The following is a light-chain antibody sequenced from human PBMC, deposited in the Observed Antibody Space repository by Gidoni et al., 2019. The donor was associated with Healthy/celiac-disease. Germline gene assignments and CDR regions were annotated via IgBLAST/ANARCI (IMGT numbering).Light chain of an antibody. Sequence: SYVLPPPPSVSVAPGKPARLTCGGNNIGSKSVHGYQQKPGQAHVLVVYDDSDRPSGIPERVSGSNSGNTATVTISRVEAGDEADYDCQVWDSSSDLQVFGGGTKLTVL. CDR2: DDS. J-gene: IGLJ3*02. CDR1: NIGSKS. CDR3: QVWDSSSDLQV. V-gene: IGLV3-21*03.